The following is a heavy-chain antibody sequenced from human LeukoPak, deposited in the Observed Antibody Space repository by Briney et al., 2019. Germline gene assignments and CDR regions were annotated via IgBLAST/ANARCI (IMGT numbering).Heavy chain of an antibody. J-gene: IGHJ4*02. CDR1: GFTFSSYA. CDR2: ISYDGSNK. V-gene: IGHV3-30*01. D-gene: IGHD5-24*01. CDR3: ARSVDRRDGYNLVY. Sequence: PGRSLRLSCAASGFTFSSYAMHWVRQAPGKGLEGVAVISYDGSNKYYADSVKGRFTISRDNSKNTLYLQMNSLRAEDTAVYYCARSVDRRDGYNLVYWGQGTLVTVSS.